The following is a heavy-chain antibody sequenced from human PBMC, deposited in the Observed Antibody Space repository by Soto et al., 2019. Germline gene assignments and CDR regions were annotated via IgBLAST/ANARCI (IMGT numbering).Heavy chain of an antibody. Sequence: GGSLRLSCAASGFTFSSYGMHWVRQAPGKGLEWVAVISYDGSNKYYADSVKGRFTISRDNSKNTLYLQMNSLRAEDTAVYYCAKDMITMIVGYFDYWGQGTLVTVSS. J-gene: IGHJ4*02. V-gene: IGHV3-30*18. CDR2: ISYDGSNK. CDR1: GFTFSSYG. CDR3: AKDMITMIVGYFDY. D-gene: IGHD3-22*01.